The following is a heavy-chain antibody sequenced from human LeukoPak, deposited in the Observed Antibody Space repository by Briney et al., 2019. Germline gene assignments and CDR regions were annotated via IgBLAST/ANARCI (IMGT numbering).Heavy chain of an antibody. V-gene: IGHV3-30*02. CDR2: IRYDGSNK. J-gene: IGHJ3*02. Sequence: GGSLRLSCAASGFTFSSYGMHWVRQAPGKGLEWVAFIRYDGSNKYYADSVKGRFTISRDNSKNTLYLQMNSLRAEDTAVYYCARGLLWWLSRDAFDIWGQGTMVTVSS. CDR1: GFTFSSYG. D-gene: IGHD3-22*01. CDR3: ARGLLWWLSRDAFDI.